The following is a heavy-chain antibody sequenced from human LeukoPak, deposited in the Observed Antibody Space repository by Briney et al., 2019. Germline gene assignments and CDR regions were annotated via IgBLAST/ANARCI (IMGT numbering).Heavy chain of an antibody. J-gene: IGHJ4*02. V-gene: IGHV4-4*07. CDR3: AREVREYQLPLDY. D-gene: IGHD2-2*01. CDR2: IYTSGST. CDR1: GGSFSGYF. Sequence: SETLSLTCAVYGGSFSGYFWSWIRQPAGKGLEWIGRIYTSGSTNYNPSLKSRVTISVDTSKNQFSLKLSSVTAADTAVYYCAREVREYQLPLDYWGQGTLVTVSS.